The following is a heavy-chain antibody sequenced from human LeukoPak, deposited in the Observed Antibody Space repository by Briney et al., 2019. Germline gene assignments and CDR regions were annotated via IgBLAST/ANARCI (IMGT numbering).Heavy chain of an antibody. CDR3: AKEGPGYYSYYIDV. D-gene: IGHD2-15*01. Sequence: GGSLRLSCAASGFTFSSYSMNWVRQAPGKGLEWVSSISSGSNYIYYADSVKGRFTISRDNAKNSLYLQMNSLRAEDTAVYYCAKEGPGYYSYYIDVWGKGTTVTISS. V-gene: IGHV3-21*01. CDR1: GFTFSSYS. CDR2: ISSGSNYI. J-gene: IGHJ6*03.